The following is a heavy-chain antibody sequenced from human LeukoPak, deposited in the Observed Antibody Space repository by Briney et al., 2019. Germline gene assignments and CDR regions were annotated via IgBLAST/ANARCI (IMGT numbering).Heavy chain of an antibody. J-gene: IGHJ6*03. CDR2: INPNSGGT. CDR1: GYTFTGYY. Sequence: ASVKVSCKASGYTFTGYYMHWVRQAPGQGLEWMGWINPNSGGTNYAQKFQGRVTMTRDTSISTAYMELSRLRSDDTAVYYCARDGVTTQTYYYYYMDVWGKGTTVTVSS. CDR3: ARDGVTTQTYYYYYMDV. V-gene: IGHV1-2*02. D-gene: IGHD4-11*01.